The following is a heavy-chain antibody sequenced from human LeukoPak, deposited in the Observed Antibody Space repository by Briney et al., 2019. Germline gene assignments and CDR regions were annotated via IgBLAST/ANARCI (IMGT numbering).Heavy chain of an antibody. D-gene: IGHD2-2*01. J-gene: IGHJ4*02. CDR1: GGSISDSRYY. V-gene: IGHV4-39*07. CDR3: ARGYCSSTSCYYFDY. CDR2: IYYSGST. Sequence: SETLSLTCTVSGGSISDSRYYWGWIRQPPGKGLEWIGSIYYSGSTYYNPSLKSRVTISVDTSKNQFSLKLSSVTAADTAVYYCARGYCSSTSCYYFDYWGQGTLVTVSS.